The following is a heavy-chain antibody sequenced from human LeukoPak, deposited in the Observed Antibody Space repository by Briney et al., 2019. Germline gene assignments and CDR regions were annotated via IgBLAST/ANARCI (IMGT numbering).Heavy chain of an antibody. CDR3: ASAAPPRYCSSTSCYNDAFDI. V-gene: IGHV3-66*01. Sequence: GGSLRLSCAASGFTFSSNYMSWVRQAPGKGLEWVSVIYSGGSTYYADSVKGRFTISRDNSKNTLYLQMNSLRAEDTAVYYCASAAPPRYCSSTSCYNDAFDIWGQGTMVTVSS. D-gene: IGHD2-2*02. CDR1: GFTFSSNY. J-gene: IGHJ3*02. CDR2: IYSGGST.